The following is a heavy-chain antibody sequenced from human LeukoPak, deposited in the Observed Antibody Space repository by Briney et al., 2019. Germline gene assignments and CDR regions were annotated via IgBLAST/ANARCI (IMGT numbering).Heavy chain of an antibody. D-gene: IGHD6-13*01. J-gene: IGHJ5*02. CDR2: IHDTRGT. CDR3: AGGIGYATSPADH. V-gene: IGHV4-59*01. Sequence: SETLSLTCTVSGGSMKNYYWSWIRQPPGKGLEWIGYIHDTRGTNYNPYLKSRVTMSLDTSKNHFSLSLNSVTAADTAVSFCAGGIGYATSPADHLGQGTLVIVSS. CDR1: GGSMKNYY.